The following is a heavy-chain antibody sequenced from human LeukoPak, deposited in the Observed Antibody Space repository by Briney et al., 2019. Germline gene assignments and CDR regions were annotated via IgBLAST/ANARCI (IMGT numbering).Heavy chain of an antibody. D-gene: IGHD6-13*01. V-gene: IGHV4-61*01. J-gene: IGHJ5*02. CDR2: IYYSGST. CDR1: GGSVSSGSYY. CDR3: ARQVAAAAGTDWFDP. Sequence: PSETLSLTCTVSGGSVSSGSYYWSWIRQPPGKGLEWIGYIYYSGSTNYNPSLKSRVTISVDTSKNQFSLKLSSVTAADTAVYYCARQVAAAAGTDWFDPWGQGTLVTVSS.